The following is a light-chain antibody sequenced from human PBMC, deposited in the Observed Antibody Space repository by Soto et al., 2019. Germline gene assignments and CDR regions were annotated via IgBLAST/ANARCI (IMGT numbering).Light chain of an antibody. J-gene: IGLJ1*01. CDR2: DVN. CDR1: DTNIGFYNF. CDR3: CSYAGTYTYV. Sequence: QSARAQPRSVSGSPGQSVTISCTGTDTNIGFYNFVSWYQQHPDKAPHLVIYDVNKRPSGVPDRFSGSKSGKTASLTISGLQADDEADYFCCSYAGTYTYVFGTGTKVTVL. V-gene: IGLV2-11*01.